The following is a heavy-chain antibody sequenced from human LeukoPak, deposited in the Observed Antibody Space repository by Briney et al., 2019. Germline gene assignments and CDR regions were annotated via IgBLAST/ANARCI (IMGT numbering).Heavy chain of an antibody. J-gene: IGHJ2*01. CDR2: ISYDGSNK. CDR3: AKDHYGNYVADWYFDL. CDR1: GFTFSSYG. V-gene: IGHV3-30*18. Sequence: GRSLRLSCAASGFTFSSYGMHWVRQAPGKGLEWVAVISYDGSNKYYADSVKGRFTISGDNSKNTLYLQMNTLRAEDTAVYYCAKDHYGNYVADWYFDLWGRGTLVTVSS. D-gene: IGHD4-11*01.